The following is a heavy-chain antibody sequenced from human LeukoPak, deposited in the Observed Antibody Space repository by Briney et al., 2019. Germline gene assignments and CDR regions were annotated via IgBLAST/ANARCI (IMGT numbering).Heavy chain of an antibody. J-gene: IGHJ4*02. CDR2: IKTDGTYT. CDR1: GFTFSRYW. Sequence: GGSLRLSCAASGFTFSRYWMHWVRQGPGEGLVWVSRIKTDGTYTSNADSVKGRFTISRDNAKSTLYLQMNSLRVEDTAVYYCAREGSGRAFDYWGQGTLVTVSS. V-gene: IGHV3-74*01. D-gene: IGHD1-26*01. CDR3: AREGSGRAFDY.